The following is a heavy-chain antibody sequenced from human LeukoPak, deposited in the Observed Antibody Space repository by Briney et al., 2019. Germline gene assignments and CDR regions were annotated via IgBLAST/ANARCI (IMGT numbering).Heavy chain of an antibody. V-gene: IGHV4-59*08. Sequence: SETLSLTCTVSGGSSSSYYWSWIQQPPGKGLEWIGYIYYSGSTNYNPSLKSRVTISVDTSKNQFSLKLSSVTAADTAVYYCATGTVRGKYNWFDPWGQGTLVTVSS. CDR1: GGSSSSYY. CDR3: ATGTVRGKYNWFDP. D-gene: IGHD4-17*01. CDR2: IYYSGST. J-gene: IGHJ5*02.